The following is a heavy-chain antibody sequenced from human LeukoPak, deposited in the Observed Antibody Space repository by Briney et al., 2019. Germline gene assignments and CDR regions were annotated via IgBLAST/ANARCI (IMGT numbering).Heavy chain of an antibody. J-gene: IGHJ5*02. D-gene: IGHD4-17*01. V-gene: IGHV4-30-4*01. CDR3: AGDYGDLLTGIRFDT. CDR2: IYYSGST. CDR1: GGSISSGDYY. Sequence: SETLSFTCTVSGGSISSGDYYWSWIRQPPGKGLEWIGYIYYSGSTYYNPSLKSRVTISIQTSKNQFSLKLTSVTAADTAVYYCAGDYGDLLTGIRFDTWGQGTLVTVSS.